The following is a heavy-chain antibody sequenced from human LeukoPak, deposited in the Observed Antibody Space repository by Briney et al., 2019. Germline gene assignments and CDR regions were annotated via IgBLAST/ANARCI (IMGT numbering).Heavy chain of an antibody. CDR2: INHSGST. J-gene: IGHJ4*02. Sequence: SETLSLTCAVYGGSFSGYYWSWIRQPPGKGLEWIGEINHSGSTNYNPSLKSRVTISVDTSKNQFSLKLSSVTAADTAVYYCARHQWLALGYWGQGTLVTVSS. CDR1: GGSFSGYY. CDR3: ARHQWLALGY. D-gene: IGHD6-19*01. V-gene: IGHV4-34*01.